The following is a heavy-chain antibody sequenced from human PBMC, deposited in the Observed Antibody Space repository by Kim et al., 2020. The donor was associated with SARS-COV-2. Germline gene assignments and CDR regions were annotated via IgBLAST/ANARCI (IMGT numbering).Heavy chain of an antibody. CDR2: IGTAGDT. V-gene: IGHV3-13*04. Sequence: GGSLRLSCAASGFTFSSYDMHWVRQATGKGLEWVSAIGTAGDTYYPGSVKGRFTISRENAKNSLYLQMNSLRAGDTAVYYCARARVAGRGIGSHFDYWGQGTLVTVSS. CDR3: ARARVAGRGIGSHFDY. CDR1: GFTFSSYD. D-gene: IGHD6-19*01. J-gene: IGHJ4*02.